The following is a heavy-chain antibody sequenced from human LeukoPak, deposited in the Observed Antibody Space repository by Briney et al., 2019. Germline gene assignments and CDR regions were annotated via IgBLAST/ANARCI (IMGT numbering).Heavy chain of an antibody. Sequence: SETLSLTCTVSVGSISSYYWNWIRQPPGKGLEWIGYIYYSGSTNYNPSLKSRVTISVDTSKNQFSLKLSSVTAADTAVYYCANLGGSAYYDFRAFDIWGQGTMVTVSS. V-gene: IGHV4-59*08. J-gene: IGHJ3*02. CDR3: ANLGGSAYYDFRAFDI. CDR1: VGSISSYY. D-gene: IGHD3-3*01. CDR2: IYYSGST.